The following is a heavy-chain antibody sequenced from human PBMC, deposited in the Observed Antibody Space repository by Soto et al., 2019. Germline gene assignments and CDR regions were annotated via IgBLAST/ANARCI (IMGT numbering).Heavy chain of an antibody. J-gene: IGHJ4*02. Sequence: SETLSLTCTVSGGSVSSGSHFWSWIRQPPGKGLEWIGYIYYSGSTNYNPSLKSRVTISVDTSKNQFSLKLSSVTAADTAVYYCAGAKYFYDNSGYYVHWGQGTQVTVSS. V-gene: IGHV4-61*01. CDR1: GGSVSSGSHF. CDR2: IYYSGST. D-gene: IGHD3-22*01. CDR3: AGAKYFYDNSGYYVH.